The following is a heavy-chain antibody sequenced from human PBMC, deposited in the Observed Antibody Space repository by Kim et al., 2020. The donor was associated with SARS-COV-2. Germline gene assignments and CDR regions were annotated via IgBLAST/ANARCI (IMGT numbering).Heavy chain of an antibody. V-gene: IGHV1-3*01. D-gene: IGHD6-19*01. J-gene: IGHJ4*02. Sequence: QKFQGRVTITRETSAGTAYMGLSSRRSEDTAVYYCARDSSGWYDEYYFDYWGQGTLVTVSS. CDR3: ARDSSGWYDEYYFDY.